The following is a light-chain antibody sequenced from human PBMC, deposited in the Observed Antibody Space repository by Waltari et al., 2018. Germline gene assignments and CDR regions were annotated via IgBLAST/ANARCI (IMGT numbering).Light chain of an antibody. CDR3: QTWGTGIVV. CDR2: LNSDGSH. Sequence: QLVLTQSPSASASLGASVTLTCTRSSGHISSAIACHQQQPEKGPRYWMKLNSDGSHSNGDGIFDRVSGSSAGAERYLTISSLQSEDEADYYCQTWGTGIVVFGGGTKLTVL. V-gene: IGLV4-69*01. J-gene: IGLJ2*01. CDR1: SGHISSA.